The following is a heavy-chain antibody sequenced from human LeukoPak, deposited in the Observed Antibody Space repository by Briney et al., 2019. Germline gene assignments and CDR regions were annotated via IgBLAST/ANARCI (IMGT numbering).Heavy chain of an antibody. Sequence: SETLSLTCTVSGGSISSGSYYWSWIRQPAGKGLEWIGGIYTSGSTNYNPFLKSGATIPGDTSKNQSTMTLSTVSASDTAVYYCASLRRVTVNNSYNWLDPWGQGTLVTVSS. CDR2: IYTSGST. D-gene: IGHD4-17*01. V-gene: IGHV4-61*02. J-gene: IGHJ5*02. CDR1: GGSISSGSYY. CDR3: ASLRRVTVNNSYNWLDP.